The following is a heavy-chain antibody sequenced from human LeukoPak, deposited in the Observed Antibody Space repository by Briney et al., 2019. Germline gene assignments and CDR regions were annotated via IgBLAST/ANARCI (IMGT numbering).Heavy chain of an antibody. CDR1: GFTFSNNA. CDR2: ISGSGGST. CDR3: ARARLRVIDAFDI. Sequence: GGSLRLSCAASGFTFSNNALSWVRQAPGKGLEWVSVISGSGGSTYYADSVKGRFTISRDNSKNTLYLQMDSLRAGDTAVYYCARARLRVIDAFDIWGQGTMVTVSS. D-gene: IGHD2-21*01. V-gene: IGHV3-23*01. J-gene: IGHJ3*02.